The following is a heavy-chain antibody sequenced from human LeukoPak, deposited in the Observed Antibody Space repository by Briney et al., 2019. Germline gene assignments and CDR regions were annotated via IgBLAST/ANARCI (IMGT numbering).Heavy chain of an antibody. J-gene: IGHJ6*02. V-gene: IGHV4-31*03. D-gene: IGHD2-15*01. Sequence: SETLSLTCTVSGGSISSGVYCWSWIRQRPGEGLQWIGYICSSGSAYYNASLKSRVSMSTDTSNNQFSLKPNSVTAADTAVYYCARDGGGSLHGMDVWGQGTTVTVSS. CDR1: GGSISSGVYC. CDR2: ICSSGSA. CDR3: ARDGGGSLHGMDV.